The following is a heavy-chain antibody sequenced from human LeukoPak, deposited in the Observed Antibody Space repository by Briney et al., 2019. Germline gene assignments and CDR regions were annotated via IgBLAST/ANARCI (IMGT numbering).Heavy chain of an antibody. Sequence: ETLSLTCTVSGGSISSRSYYWGWIRQPPGKELEWIGSIYYSGETHYNPSLHSRVVMSVDTSNNHFSLKLTPVTAPDTAVYYCARTVGTHRFDYWGQGTLVTVSS. V-gene: IGHV4-39*02. CDR1: GGSISSRSYY. D-gene: IGHD4-23*01. CDR3: ARTVGTHRFDY. CDR2: IYYSGET. J-gene: IGHJ4*02.